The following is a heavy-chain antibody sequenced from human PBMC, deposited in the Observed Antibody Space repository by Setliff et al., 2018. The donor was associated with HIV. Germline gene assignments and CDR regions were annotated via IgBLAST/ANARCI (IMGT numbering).Heavy chain of an antibody. CDR2: IAPADSET. D-gene: IGHD5-12*01. CDR1: GYTFSNYW. CDR3: ARLLNGYNSYDYYYMDV. Sequence: GESLKISCQGSGYTFSNYWIAWVRQLPGKGLEWMGIIAPADSETKYSPSFEGQVTISADKSISTAYLQWSSLKASDSAMYYCARLLNGYNSYDYYYMDVWGKGTTVTVS. V-gene: IGHV5-51*01. J-gene: IGHJ6*03.